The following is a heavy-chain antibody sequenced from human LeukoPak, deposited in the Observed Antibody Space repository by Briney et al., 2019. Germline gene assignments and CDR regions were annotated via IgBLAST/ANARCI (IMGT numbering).Heavy chain of an antibody. CDR1: GFTVSSNY. Sequence: AGGSLRLSCAASGFTVSSNYMSWVRQAPGKGLEWVSVIYSGGLTDYADSVKGRFTISRDNSNNTLYLQMNSLRAEDTAVYYCARERGGWGQGTMVTVSS. J-gene: IGHJ3*01. CDR2: IYSGGLT. D-gene: IGHD3-16*01. CDR3: ARERGG. V-gene: IGHV3-53*01.